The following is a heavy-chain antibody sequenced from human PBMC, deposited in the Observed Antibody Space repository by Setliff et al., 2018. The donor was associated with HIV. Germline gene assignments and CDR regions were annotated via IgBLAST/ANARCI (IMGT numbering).Heavy chain of an antibody. D-gene: IGHD2-2*01. CDR1: GFSLTPYW. V-gene: IGHV3-74*03. J-gene: IGHJ6*03. Sequence: GGSLRLSCAASGFSLTPYWMHWVRQAPGKGLVWVARISNDGSIIEYADSVKGRFTISRDNAKNTLYLQVNSLRTDDTAMYYCATDKYCSSSRCYPDMDVWGKGTTVTVSS. CDR2: ISNDGSII. CDR3: ATDKYCSSSRCYPDMDV.